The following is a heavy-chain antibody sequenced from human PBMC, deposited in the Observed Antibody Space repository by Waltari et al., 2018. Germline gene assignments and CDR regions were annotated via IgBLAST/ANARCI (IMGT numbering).Heavy chain of an antibody. V-gene: IGHV4-61*09. CDR3: ARDVGDCSGGSCYVDY. J-gene: IGHJ4*02. CDR2: IYTSGST. CDR1: GGSISSGSYY. D-gene: IGHD2-15*01. Sequence: QVQLQESGPGLVKPSQTLSLTCTVSGGSISSGSYYWSWIRQPAGKGLEWIGYIYTSGSTNYNPSLKSRVTISVDTSKNQFSLKLSSVTAADTAVYYCARDVGDCSGGSCYVDYWGQGTLVTVSS.